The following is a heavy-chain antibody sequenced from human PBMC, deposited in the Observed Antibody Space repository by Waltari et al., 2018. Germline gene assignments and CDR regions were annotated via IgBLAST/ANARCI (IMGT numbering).Heavy chain of an antibody. Sequence: QVQLVQSGAEVKKSGASVKVSCKASGYTFTSYDINWVRQATGQGLEWMGWSDPNSGNTGDAQKFQGRVTMTRNTSISTAYMERSSLRSEDTAVYYCAREWKVSSIAARLIGLFVWWGQGTLVTVSS. J-gene: IGHJ4*02. CDR3: AREWKVSSIAARLIGLFVW. CDR1: GYTFTSYD. V-gene: IGHV1-8*01. D-gene: IGHD6-6*01. CDR2: SDPNSGNT.